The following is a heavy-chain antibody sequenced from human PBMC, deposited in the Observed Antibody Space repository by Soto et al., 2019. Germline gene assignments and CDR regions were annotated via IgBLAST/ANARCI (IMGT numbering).Heavy chain of an antibody. V-gene: IGHV1-18*01. Sequence: QVQLVQSGAEVKKPGASVKVSCRASGYTFTSYYIPWVRQAPGQGGAWMGWISAYNSNTNYAQKLQGRITITTYTSTSTAYMELSSLRSDDTAVYYCARDLPPLDYWGPGTLVTVSS. CDR3: ARDLPPLDY. CDR2: ISAYNSNT. J-gene: IGHJ4*02. CDR1: GYTFTSYY.